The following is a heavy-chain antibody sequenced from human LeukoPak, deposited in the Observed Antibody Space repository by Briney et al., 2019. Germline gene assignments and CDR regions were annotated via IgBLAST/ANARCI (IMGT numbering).Heavy chain of an antibody. V-gene: IGHV3-64D*06. J-gene: IGHJ4*02. CDR3: LLVVVPAATENFDY. Sequence: PGGSLRLSCSASGFTFSSYAMHWVRLAPGKGLEYVSAISSNGGSTYYADSVKGRFTISRDNSKNTLYLQMSSLRAEDTAVYYCLLVVVPAATENFDYWGQGTLVTVSS. CDR1: GFTFSSYA. CDR2: ISSNGGST. D-gene: IGHD2-2*01.